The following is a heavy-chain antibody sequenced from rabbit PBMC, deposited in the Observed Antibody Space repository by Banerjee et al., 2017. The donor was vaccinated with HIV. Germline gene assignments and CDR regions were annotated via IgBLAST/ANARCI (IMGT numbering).Heavy chain of an antibody. D-gene: IGHD6-1*01. CDR3: AIADTSGAVHAYAYFTL. CDR2: IGAGSSGGA. J-gene: IGHJ4*01. V-gene: IGHV1S40*01. CDR1: GFSFSSSYY. Sequence: QSLEESGGDLVKPGASLTLTCTASGFSFSSSYYMCWVRQAPGKGLEWIACIGAGSSGGAYYASWAKGRFTISKSSSTTVTLQMTSLTAADTATYFCAIADTSGAVHAYAYFTLWGPGALVTVS.